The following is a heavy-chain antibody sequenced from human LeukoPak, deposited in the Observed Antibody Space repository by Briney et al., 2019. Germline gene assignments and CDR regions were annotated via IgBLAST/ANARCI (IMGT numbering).Heavy chain of an antibody. CDR1: GFTFSSYS. CDR2: ISSSSSYI. CDR3: ATGGVHYYDSSADY. J-gene: IGHJ4*02. Sequence: GGSLRLSCAASGFTFSSYSMNWVRQAPGKGLEWVSSISSSSSYIYYADSVKGRFTISRDNAKNSLFLQMDSLRGEDTAVYYCATGGVHYYDSSADYWGQGTLVTVSS. V-gene: IGHV3-21*01. D-gene: IGHD3-22*01.